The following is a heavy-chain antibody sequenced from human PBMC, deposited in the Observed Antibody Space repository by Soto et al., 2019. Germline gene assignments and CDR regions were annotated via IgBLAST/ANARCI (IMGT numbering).Heavy chain of an antibody. J-gene: IGHJ5*02. V-gene: IGHV4-59*08. D-gene: IGHD3-16*01. CDR2: IYYSGST. Sequence: PSETLSLTCTVSGGSISSYYWSWIRQPPGKGLEWIGYIYYSGSTNYNPSLKSRVTISVDTSKNQFSLKLSSVTAADTAVYYCARIPPRGGLGENPNPFDCFAPGARGTVVPVSS. CDR3: ARIPPRGGLGENPNPFDCFAP. CDR1: GGSISSYY.